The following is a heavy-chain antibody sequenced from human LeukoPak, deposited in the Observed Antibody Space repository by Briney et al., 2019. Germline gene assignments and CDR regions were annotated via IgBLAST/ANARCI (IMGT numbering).Heavy chain of an antibody. Sequence: GASVKVSCKASGYTFTSYDINWVRQATGQGLEWMGWMNPNSGNTGYAQKFQGRVTMTRNTSISTAYMELSSLRSEDTAVYYCARASYDFWSGYVLPLYDYMDVWGKGTTVTVSS. CDR1: GYTFTSYD. CDR2: MNPNSGNT. D-gene: IGHD3-3*01. V-gene: IGHV1-8*01. CDR3: ARASYDFWSGYVLPLYDYMDV. J-gene: IGHJ6*03.